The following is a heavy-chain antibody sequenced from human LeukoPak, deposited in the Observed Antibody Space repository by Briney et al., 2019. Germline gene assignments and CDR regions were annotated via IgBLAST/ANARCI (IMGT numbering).Heavy chain of an antibody. Sequence: GGSLRLSCAASGFTFRDYSMNWVRQAPGKWLEWISYIGIDSGNTNYADSVKGRFTISGDKAKNSLYLQMNSLRVEDTAVYYCARDYKYAFDNWGQGTLVTVSS. J-gene: IGHJ4*02. CDR3: ARDYKYAFDN. D-gene: IGHD5-24*01. V-gene: IGHV3-48*01. CDR1: GFTFRDYS. CDR2: IGIDSGNT.